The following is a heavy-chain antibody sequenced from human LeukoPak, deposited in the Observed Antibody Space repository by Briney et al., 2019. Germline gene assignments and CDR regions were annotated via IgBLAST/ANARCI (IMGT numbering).Heavy chain of an antibody. V-gene: IGHV4-39*01. CDR2: IYYSGST. CDR1: GGSISSSSDY. CDR3: ARLAYFKYYFDY. Sequence: PSETLSLTCTVPGGSISSSSDYWGCIRQPPGRGLEWIASIYYSGSTYYNPSLKSRVTISVDTSKNQFSLKLSSVTAEDTAVYYCARLAYFKYYFDYWGQGTLVTVSS. D-gene: IGHD2/OR15-2a*01. J-gene: IGHJ4*02.